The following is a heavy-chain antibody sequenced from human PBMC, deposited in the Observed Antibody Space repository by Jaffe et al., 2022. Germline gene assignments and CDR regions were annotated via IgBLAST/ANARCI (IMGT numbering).Heavy chain of an antibody. V-gene: IGHV3-23*01. CDR2: ISGSGGST. D-gene: IGHD2-15*01. Sequence: EVQLLESGGGLVQPGGSLRLSCAASGFTFSSYAMSWVRQAPGKGLEWVSAISGSGGSTYYADSVKGRFTISRDNSKNTLYLQMNSLRAEDTAVYYCAKDWVLGFSWDCSGGSCYSYWGQGTLVTVSS. J-gene: IGHJ4*02. CDR1: GFTFSSYA. CDR3: AKDWVLGFSWDCSGGSCYSY.